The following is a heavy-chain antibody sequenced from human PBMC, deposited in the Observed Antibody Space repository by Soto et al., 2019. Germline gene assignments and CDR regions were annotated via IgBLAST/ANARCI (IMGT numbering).Heavy chain of an antibody. Sequence: PSETLSLTCTVSGGSISSGGYYWSWIRQHPGKGLEWIGYIYYSGSTYYNPSLKSRVTISVDTSKNQFSLKLSSVTAADTAVYYCARARFDYGDYNNWFDPWGQGTLVTVSS. V-gene: IGHV4-31*03. CDR3: ARARFDYGDYNNWFDP. J-gene: IGHJ5*02. CDR2: IYYSGST. CDR1: GGSISSGGYY. D-gene: IGHD4-17*01.